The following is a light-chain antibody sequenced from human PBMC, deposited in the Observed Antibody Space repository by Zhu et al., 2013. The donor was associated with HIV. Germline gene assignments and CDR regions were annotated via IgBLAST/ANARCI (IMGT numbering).Light chain of an antibody. Sequence: EIVMTQSPATLSVSPGERATLSCRASQSVSSNLAWYQQKPGQAPRLLIYGASTRATGIPARFSGSGSGTEFTLTISSLQSEDFAVYYCQQYDNWPPLTFGGGTNVE. CDR2: GAS. J-gene: IGKJ4*01. V-gene: IGKV3-15*01. CDR3: QQYDNWPPLT. CDR1: QSVSSN.